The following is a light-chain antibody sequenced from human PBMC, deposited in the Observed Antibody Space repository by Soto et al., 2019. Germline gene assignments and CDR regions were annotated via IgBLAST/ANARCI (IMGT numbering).Light chain of an antibody. CDR1: SSDVGAYNY. CDR3: SSYTSSSPCV. CDR2: EVT. J-gene: IGLJ1*01. V-gene: IGLV2-14*01. Sequence: ALTQPASVSGSPGQSITISCTGTSSDVGAYNYVSWYQHHPGKVPKLLIYEVTNRPSGVSDRFSGSKSGNTASLTISGLQAEDEADYYCSSYTSSSPCVFGTGTKVTVL.